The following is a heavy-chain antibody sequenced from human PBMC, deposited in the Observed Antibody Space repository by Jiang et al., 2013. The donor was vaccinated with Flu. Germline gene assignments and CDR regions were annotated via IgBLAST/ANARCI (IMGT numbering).Heavy chain of an antibody. D-gene: IGHD4-17*01. CDR3: ARGGTDYGDSFFDY. V-gene: IGHV4-31*03. J-gene: IGHJ4*02. CDR2: SITWEH. CDR1: GGSINSGGYY. Sequence: SQTLSLTCTVSGGSINSGGYYWTWIRQXPGRAWSGLDTSITWEHLLQPSLKSRFTISLDTSKNQFSLKLSSVTAADTAVYYCARGGTDYGDSFFDYWGQGNLVTVSS.